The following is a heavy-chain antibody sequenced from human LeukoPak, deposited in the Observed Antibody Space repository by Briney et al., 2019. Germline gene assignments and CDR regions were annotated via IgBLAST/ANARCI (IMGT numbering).Heavy chain of an antibody. V-gene: IGHV4-59*08. D-gene: IGHD6-19*01. CDR1: GGSISSYY. Sequence: PSETLSLTCNVSGGSISSYYWSWIRQPPGKGLEWIGYIHNSGSTRYSPSLESRVAASLDTSKNQISLKLSSVTAADTAVYYCARHRVELAGSYFDYWGLGALVTVSS. J-gene: IGHJ4*02. CDR3: ARHRVELAGSYFDY. CDR2: IHNSGST.